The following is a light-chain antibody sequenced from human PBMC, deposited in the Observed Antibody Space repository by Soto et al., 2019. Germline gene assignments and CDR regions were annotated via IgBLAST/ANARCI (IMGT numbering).Light chain of an antibody. J-gene: IGLJ2*01. CDR3: QTWGTGIVV. V-gene: IGLV4-69*01. Sequence: QLVLTQSPSASASLGASVKLTCTLSSGHSSYAIAWHQQQPEKGPRYLMKLNSDGSHSKGDGIPDRCSGSSSGAERYLTISSLQSEDEADYYCQTWGTGIVVFGGGTKVTVL. CDR2: LNSDGSH. CDR1: SGHSSYA.